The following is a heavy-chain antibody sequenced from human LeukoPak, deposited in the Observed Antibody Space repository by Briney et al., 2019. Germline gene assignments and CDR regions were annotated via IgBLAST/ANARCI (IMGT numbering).Heavy chain of an antibody. V-gene: IGHV4-39*01. Sequence: SETLSLTCTVSGGSISSTTYYWAWIRQPPGKGLEWIGSIYKTGSTNYSPSLKSRVFISVDTSNNQFSLKLSSVTAADTAVYYCARLWFGSRPDDYWGQGTLVTVSS. CDR1: GGSISSTTYY. D-gene: IGHD3-10*01. CDR3: ARLWFGSRPDDY. CDR2: IYKTGST. J-gene: IGHJ4*02.